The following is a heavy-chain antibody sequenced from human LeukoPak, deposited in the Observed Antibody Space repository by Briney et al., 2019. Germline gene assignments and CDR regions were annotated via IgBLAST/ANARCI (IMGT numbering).Heavy chain of an antibody. Sequence: GGSLRLSCAASGFTFSDYYMNWIRQAPGKGLEWVSYISSSGSTIYYGDFVKGRFTISRDNAKNSLYLQMNSLRAEDTAVYYCARDRAYYYDSSAGGDDYWGQGTLVTVSS. CDR3: ARDRAYYYDSSAGGDDY. CDR1: GFTFSDYY. CDR2: ISSSGSTI. J-gene: IGHJ4*02. V-gene: IGHV3-11*04. D-gene: IGHD3-22*01.